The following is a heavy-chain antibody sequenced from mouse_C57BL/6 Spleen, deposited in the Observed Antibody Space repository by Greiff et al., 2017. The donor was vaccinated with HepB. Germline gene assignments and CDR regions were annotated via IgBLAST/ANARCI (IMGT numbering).Heavy chain of an antibody. D-gene: IGHD1-1*01. CDR1: GFTFSSYG. V-gene: IGHV5-6*02. J-gene: IGHJ3*01. Sequence: EVKVIESGGDLVKPGGSLKLSCAASGFTFSSYGMSWVRQTPDKRLEWVATISSGGSYTYYPDSVKGRFTISRDNAKNTLYLQMSSLKSEDTAMYYCARRFITTPSWFAYWGQGTLVTVSA. CDR3: ARRFITTPSWFAY. CDR2: ISSGGSYT.